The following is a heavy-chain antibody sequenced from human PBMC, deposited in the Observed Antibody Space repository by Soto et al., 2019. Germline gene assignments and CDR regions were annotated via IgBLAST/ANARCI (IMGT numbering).Heavy chain of an antibody. V-gene: IGHV1-3*01. Sequence: HVQVVQSGTEVKKPGASVKVSCKASGYRFTHYVIHWVRQAPGQRLEWMGWIGAGDGKTYYSQNFQGRVTITKDTSASTAYMELSSLISEDTAVYYCVRDYATDSGVHLDFWGQGTLVTVSS. CDR3: VRDYATDSGVHLDF. CDR1: GYRFTHYV. CDR2: IGAGDGKT. J-gene: IGHJ4*02. D-gene: IGHD3-22*01.